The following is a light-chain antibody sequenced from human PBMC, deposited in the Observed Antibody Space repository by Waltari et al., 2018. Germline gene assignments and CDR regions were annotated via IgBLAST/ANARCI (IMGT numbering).Light chain of an antibody. V-gene: IGLV4-69*01. J-gene: IGLJ3*02. CDR2: VNSDGSH. CDR3: QTGGHGTWV. Sequence: LTCTPSSGHSSNVIAWHQQQPEKGPRYLMKVNSDGSHSKGDKIPDRFSGSSSGAEHYLTISSLQSEDEADYYCQTGGHGTWVFGGGTKLTVL. CDR1: SGHSSNV.